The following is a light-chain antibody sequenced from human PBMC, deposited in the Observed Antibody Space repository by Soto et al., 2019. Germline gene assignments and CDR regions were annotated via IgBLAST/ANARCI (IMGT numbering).Light chain of an antibody. CDR3: QQCKDWPLT. V-gene: IGKV3-11*01. CDR2: DAS. J-gene: IGKJ4*01. CDR1: QSVSSN. Sequence: EIVLIQSPATLSLSPGERATLSCRASQSVSSNLAWYQQNPGQAPRLLIFDASNRATGIPARFSGSGSGTEFTLTISSLQSEDFAVYYCQQCKDWPLTFGGGTKVDIK.